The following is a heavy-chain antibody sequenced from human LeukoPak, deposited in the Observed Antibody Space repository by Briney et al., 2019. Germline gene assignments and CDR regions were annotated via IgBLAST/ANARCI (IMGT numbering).Heavy chain of an antibody. J-gene: IGHJ4*02. Sequence: PGGSLRLSCAASGFTFTDSYMTWVRQAPGKGLEWLSYISGSGGDTNYADSVRGRFTTSRDNAKNSLYLQMNSLRVEDTAVYYCARDPRTVRIWGQGTLVTVSS. CDR2: ISGSGGDT. CDR3: ARDPRTVRI. D-gene: IGHD1-1*01. V-gene: IGHV3-11*06. CDR1: GFTFTDSY.